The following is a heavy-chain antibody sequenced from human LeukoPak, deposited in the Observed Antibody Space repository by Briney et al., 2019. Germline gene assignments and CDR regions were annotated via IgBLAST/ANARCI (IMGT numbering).Heavy chain of an antibody. V-gene: IGHV3-43*01. Sequence: PGGSLRLSCAASRFTFDDYIMHWVRQAPGKGPEWVSLISRDGGSTSYADSVKGRFTISRDNSKNSLYLQMNSLKTEDTALYYCAKDLGVGARGFDYWGQGTLVTVSS. J-gene: IGHJ4*02. CDR2: ISRDGGST. CDR3: AKDLGVGARGFDY. D-gene: IGHD1-26*01. CDR1: RFTFDDYI.